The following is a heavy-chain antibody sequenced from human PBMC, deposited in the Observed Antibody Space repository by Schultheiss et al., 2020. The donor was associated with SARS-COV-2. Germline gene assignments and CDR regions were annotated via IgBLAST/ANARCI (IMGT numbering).Heavy chain of an antibody. CDR1: GFTFSYHS. J-gene: IGHJ4*02. V-gene: IGHV3-30-3*01. CDR3: ARGIQLWLRSPFDY. Sequence: GGSLRLSCAASGFTFSYHSMHWVRQAPGKGMEWVAFISYDGTNKYHADSVKGRFTISRDNAKNSLYLQMNSLRAEDTAVYYCARGIQLWLRSPFDYWGQGTLVTVSS. CDR2: ISYDGTNK. D-gene: IGHD5-18*01.